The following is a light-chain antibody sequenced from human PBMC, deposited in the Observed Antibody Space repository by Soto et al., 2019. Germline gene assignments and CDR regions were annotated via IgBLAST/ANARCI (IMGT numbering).Light chain of an antibody. CDR3: HQSTGSSWT. J-gene: IGKJ1*01. CDR1: QSVNSNS. V-gene: IGKV3-20*01. Sequence: EIVLTQSPGTLSLSPGERATLSCRASQSVNSNSLAWYRQKPGQAPRLLIYGTSSRATGIPDRFSGSGSGTDFTLTINRLEPEDFALFVCHQSTGSSWTFGQGTKVELK. CDR2: GTS.